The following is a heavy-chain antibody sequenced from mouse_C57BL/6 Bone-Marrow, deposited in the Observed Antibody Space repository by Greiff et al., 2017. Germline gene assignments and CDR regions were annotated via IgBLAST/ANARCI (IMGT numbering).Heavy chain of an antibody. CDR2: IRSKSNNYAT. CDR3: VRRWVVAPYYAMDY. D-gene: IGHD1-1*01. V-gene: IGHV10-1*01. CDR1: GFSFNTYA. Sequence: EVQLVESGGGLVQPKGSLKLSCAASGFSFNTYAMNWVSQAPGKGLEWVASIRSKSNNYATYYADSVKDRFTISRDDSESMLYLQMHNLKTEDTAMYYCVRRWVVAPYYAMDYWGQGTSVTVSS. J-gene: IGHJ4*01.